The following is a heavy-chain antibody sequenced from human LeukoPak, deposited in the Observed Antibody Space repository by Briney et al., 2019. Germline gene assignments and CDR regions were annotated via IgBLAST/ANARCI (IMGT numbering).Heavy chain of an antibody. Sequence: SETLSLTCTVSGGSISSYYWSWIRQPPGKGLEWIGYIYYSGSTNYNPSLKSRVTISVDTSKNQFSLKLSSVTAADTAVYYCARGDVATLSYWGQGTLVTVSS. D-gene: IGHD5-12*01. J-gene: IGHJ4*02. CDR2: IYYSGST. CDR3: ARGDVATLSY. CDR1: GGSISSYY. V-gene: IGHV4-59*01.